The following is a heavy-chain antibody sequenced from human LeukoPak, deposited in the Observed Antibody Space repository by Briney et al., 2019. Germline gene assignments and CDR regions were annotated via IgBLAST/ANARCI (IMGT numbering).Heavy chain of an antibody. J-gene: IGHJ4*02. CDR2: INTDGSRT. CDR3: ARVSRGNYYFDY. CDR1: GFTFSTYW. Sequence: TGGSLRLSCAASGFTFSTYWMHWVRQAPGKGLVWVSRINTDGSRTDSVEGRITISRDNAKNTLYLQMNSLRAEDTAVYYCARVSRGNYYFDYWGPGTLVTVSS. V-gene: IGHV3-74*01.